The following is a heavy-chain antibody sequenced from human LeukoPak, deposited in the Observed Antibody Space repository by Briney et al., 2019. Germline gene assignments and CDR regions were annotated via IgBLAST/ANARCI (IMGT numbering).Heavy chain of an antibody. D-gene: IGHD3-22*01. J-gene: IGHJ4*02. Sequence: PGGSLRLSCAASGMTFSNHWMHWVRQAPGKGLVWVSLIKTDGRTTIYADSVKGRFTISRDDGKSTPYLQMNSLRAEDTAIYYCTTGPSFGYEWWGQGTVVTVSS. CDR1: GMTFSNHW. CDR3: TTGPSFGYEW. CDR2: IKTDGRTT. V-gene: IGHV3-74*01.